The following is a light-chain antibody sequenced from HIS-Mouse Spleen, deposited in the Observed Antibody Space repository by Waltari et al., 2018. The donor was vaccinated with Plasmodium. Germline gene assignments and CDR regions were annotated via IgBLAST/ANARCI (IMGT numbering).Light chain of an antibody. V-gene: IGKV3-15*01. CDR2: GAS. Sequence: EIVMTQSPATLSVSPGERATLSCRASQSVSRNLAWYQQKPGQAPRLLIYGASTRATGIPARFSGSWSGTEFTLTISSLQSEDFAVYYCQQYNNWSFTFGPGTKVDIK. J-gene: IGKJ3*01. CDR1: QSVSRN. CDR3: QQYNNWSFT.